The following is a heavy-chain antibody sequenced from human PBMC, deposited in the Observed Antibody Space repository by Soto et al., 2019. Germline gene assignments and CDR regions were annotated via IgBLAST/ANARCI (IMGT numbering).Heavy chain of an antibody. CDR3: ARDGWYNWNESLYYYYGMDV. J-gene: IGHJ6*02. CDR2: ISGSGGSI. Sequence: GGSLRLSCAASGFSFSSYALSWVRQAPGKGLEWVSGISGSGGSIDYIDSVKGRFTISRDNSKNTLYLQMNSLRAEDTAVYYCARDGWYNWNESLYYYYGMDVWGQGTTVTVSS. V-gene: IGHV3-23*01. CDR1: GFSFSSYA. D-gene: IGHD1-20*01.